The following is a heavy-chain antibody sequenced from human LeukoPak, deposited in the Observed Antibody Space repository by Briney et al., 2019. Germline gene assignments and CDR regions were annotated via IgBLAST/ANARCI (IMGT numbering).Heavy chain of an antibody. CDR1: GGSISSYY. CDR2: INHSGST. V-gene: IGHV4-34*01. Sequence: SETLSLTCTVSGGSISSYYWSWIRQPPGKGLEWIGEINHSGSTNYNPSLKSRVTISVDTSKNQFSLKLSSVTAADTAVYYCARGGNYDILTGYYINWFDPWGQGTLVTVSS. D-gene: IGHD3-9*01. J-gene: IGHJ5*02. CDR3: ARGGNYDILTGYYINWFDP.